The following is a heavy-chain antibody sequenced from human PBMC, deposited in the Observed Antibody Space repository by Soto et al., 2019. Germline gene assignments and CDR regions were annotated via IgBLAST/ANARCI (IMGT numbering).Heavy chain of an antibody. CDR2: ISYHGKNK. Sequence: QSGGSLRLSCAASGFIFSSYGMHWVRQAPGKGLEWLAAISYHGKNKYYADSVKGRFTISRDNSKNTLFMQMDSLRPEDTAVYYCTKDPHFDYWGQGTLVTVSS. J-gene: IGHJ4*02. CDR1: GFIFSSYG. V-gene: IGHV3-30*18. CDR3: TKDPHFDY.